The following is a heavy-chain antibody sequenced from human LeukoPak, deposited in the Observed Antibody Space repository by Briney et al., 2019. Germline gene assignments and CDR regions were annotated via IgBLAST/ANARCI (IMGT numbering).Heavy chain of an antibody. D-gene: IGHD5-12*01. CDR1: GGSISSYY. V-gene: IGHV4-59*01. CDR3: ARAASGYYYASDI. CDR2: IYYSGST. Sequence: PSETLSLTCTVSGGSISSYYWSWIRKPPGKGLEWIGYIYYSGSTKYIPSLNSRVTMSVDTSKNQLSLNLTSVTAADTAVYYCARAASGYYYASDIWGQGTVVTVSS. J-gene: IGHJ3*02.